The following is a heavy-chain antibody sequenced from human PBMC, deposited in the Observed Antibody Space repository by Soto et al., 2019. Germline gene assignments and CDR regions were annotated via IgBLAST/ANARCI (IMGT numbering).Heavy chain of an antibody. V-gene: IGHV3-33*01. Sequence: GGSLRLSCAASGFTFSSYGMHWVRQAPGKGLEWVAVIWYDGSNKYYADSVKGRFTISRDNSKNTLYLQMNSLRAEDTAVYYCARGPYYYGSGSLDLWGQGTLVTVSS. J-gene: IGHJ4*02. CDR1: GFTFSSYG. CDR3: ARGPYYYGSGSLDL. CDR2: IWYDGSNK. D-gene: IGHD3-10*01.